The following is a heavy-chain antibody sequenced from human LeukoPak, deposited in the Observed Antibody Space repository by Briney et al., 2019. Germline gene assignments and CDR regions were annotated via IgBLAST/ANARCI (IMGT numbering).Heavy chain of an antibody. Sequence: PGRSLRLSCAASGFTLSSYAMHWVRQAPGKGLEWVAVISYDGSNKYYADSVKGRFTISRDNAKNSLYLQMNSLRAEDTAVYYCARASGSYPPYWYFDLWGRGTLVTVSS. CDR3: ARASGSYPPYWYFDL. CDR1: GFTLSSYA. CDR2: ISYDGSNK. D-gene: IGHD1-26*01. J-gene: IGHJ2*01. V-gene: IGHV3-30*04.